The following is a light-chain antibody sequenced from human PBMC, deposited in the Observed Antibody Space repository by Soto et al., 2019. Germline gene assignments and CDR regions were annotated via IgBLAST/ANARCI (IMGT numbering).Light chain of an antibody. CDR1: SSDVGAYNY. CDR2: EVS. J-gene: IGLJ1*01. V-gene: IGLV2-8*01. Sequence: QSALTQPPSASGSPGQSVTISCTGTSSDVGAYNYVSWYQQHPGKAPKLMIYEVSYRPSGVPDRFSGSKSGNTASLTVSGLQAEDEADYYCSSYAGSSTVFGTGTKV. CDR3: SSYAGSSTV.